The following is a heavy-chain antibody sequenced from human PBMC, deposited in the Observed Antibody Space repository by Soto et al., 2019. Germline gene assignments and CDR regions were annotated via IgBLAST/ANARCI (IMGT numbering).Heavy chain of an antibody. Sequence: QVQLVESGGGLVKPGGSLRLSCAASGFTISDYYMSWIRQAPGTGLEWVSYISSSGSTIFYADSVKGRFTISRDNAKNSLDLKINSLRAEDTAVYYCARVAARAYGMDVWVQGATVTV. J-gene: IGHJ6*02. CDR2: ISSSGSTI. V-gene: IGHV3-11*01. CDR1: GFTISDYY. D-gene: IGHD1-26*01. CDR3: ARVAARAYGMDV.